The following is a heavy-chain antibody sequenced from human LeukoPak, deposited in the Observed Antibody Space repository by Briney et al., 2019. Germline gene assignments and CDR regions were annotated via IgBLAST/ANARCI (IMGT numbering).Heavy chain of an antibody. V-gene: IGHV4-39*07. CDR1: GGSISSSSYY. J-gene: IGHJ4*02. CDR2: IYYNGNT. Sequence: SQTLSLTCTVSGGSISSSSYYWGWIRQPPGKGLAWIGTIYYNGNTYYNPSLKSRVTISVDTSKKQFSLKLSSVTAADTAVYYCARAGGDILPGYYYDYWGQGTLVTVSS. CDR3: ARAGGDILPGYYYDY. D-gene: IGHD3-9*01.